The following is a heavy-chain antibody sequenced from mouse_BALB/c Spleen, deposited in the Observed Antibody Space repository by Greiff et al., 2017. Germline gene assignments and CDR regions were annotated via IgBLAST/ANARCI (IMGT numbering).Heavy chain of an antibody. Sequence: VQLQQSGAELARPGASVKLSCKASGYTFTSYWMQWVKQRPGQGLEWIGAIYPGDGDTRYTQKFKGKATLTADKSSSTAYMQLSSLASEDSAVYYCARGMVMDYWGQGTSVTVSS. V-gene: IGHV1-87*01. J-gene: IGHJ4*01. CDR1: GYTFTSYW. CDR2: IYPGDGDT. CDR3: ARGMVMDY. D-gene: IGHD1-1*02.